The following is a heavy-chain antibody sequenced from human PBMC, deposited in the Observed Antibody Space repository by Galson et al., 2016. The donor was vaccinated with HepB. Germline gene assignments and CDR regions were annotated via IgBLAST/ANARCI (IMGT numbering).Heavy chain of an antibody. Sequence: SLRLSCAVSGFTFSRHWMGWVRQAPGKGLEWVANVDLGDGAKYYVNSVAGRFTISRNNARSSLYLQMNSLRAEDTALYYCARQKESREYGGNSPDYWGQGTQVIVSS. V-gene: IGHV3-7*01. CDR2: VDLGDGAK. D-gene: IGHD4-23*01. J-gene: IGHJ4*02. CDR3: ARQKESREYGGNSPDY. CDR1: GFTFSRHW.